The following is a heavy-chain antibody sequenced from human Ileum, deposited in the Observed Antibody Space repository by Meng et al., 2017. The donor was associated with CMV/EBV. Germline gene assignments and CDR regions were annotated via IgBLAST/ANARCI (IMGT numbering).Heavy chain of an antibody. CDR3: VRDWTAGYCTGISCYPQY. V-gene: IGHV3-7*01. CDR1: GFTFSSYW. D-gene: IGHD2-8*02. CDR2: IKSDGNEK. J-gene: IGHJ4*02. Sequence: GESLKISCVASGFTFSSYWMTWVRQAPGKGLEWVASIKSDGNEKNYVDSVKGRFTISRDNTKNSLFLQMNSLRAEDTAVYYCVRDWTAGYCTGISCYPQYWGQRTRVTGSS.